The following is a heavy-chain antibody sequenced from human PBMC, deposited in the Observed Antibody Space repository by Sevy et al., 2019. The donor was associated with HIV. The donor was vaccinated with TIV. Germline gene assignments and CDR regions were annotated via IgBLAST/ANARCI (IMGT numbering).Heavy chain of an antibody. CDR2: IYYSGST. J-gene: IGHJ1*01. V-gene: IGHV4-61*01. Sequence: SETLSLTCTVSGGSVSSGTYYWSWIRQPPGKGLEWIGYIYYSGSTNYNPSLKSRVTISVDTSKNRFSLKLSSVTAADTAVYYCARGGNYDSSGYPEYFQHWGQGTLVTVSS. CDR3: ARGGNYDSSGYPEYFQH. CDR1: GGSVSSGTYY. D-gene: IGHD3-22*01.